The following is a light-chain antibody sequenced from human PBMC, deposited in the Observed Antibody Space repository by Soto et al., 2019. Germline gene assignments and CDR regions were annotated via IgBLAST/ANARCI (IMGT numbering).Light chain of an antibody. Sequence: QSVLIQPPSASGTPGQRVTISCSGSSSNIGSHYVYWYQHFPGTAPRLLIFRDGQRPSGVPARFFGSKSDTSASLAITGLRSEDEAHYYCAVWDNSMTAGVFGGGTKLTVL. V-gene: IGLV1-47*01. CDR2: RDG. CDR1: SSNIGSHY. CDR3: AVWDNSMTAGV. J-gene: IGLJ3*02.